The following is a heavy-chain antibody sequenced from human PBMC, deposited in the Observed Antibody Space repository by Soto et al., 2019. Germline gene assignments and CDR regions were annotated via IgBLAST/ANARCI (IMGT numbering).Heavy chain of an antibody. J-gene: IGHJ6*02. CDR2: IYNGGSP. CDR1: GASISNDY. Sequence: QVLLQESGPGLVKPSETLSLTCTVSGASISNDYWSWIRQPPGKRLEYIGFIYNGGSPNYNPSLESRLTTSPDTSQNQCSLQLKSVPASDTAVYYSARGEWFVQGSGMDVWGRGTTVTVS. CDR3: ARGEWFVQGSGMDV. D-gene: IGHD3-3*01. V-gene: IGHV4-59*01.